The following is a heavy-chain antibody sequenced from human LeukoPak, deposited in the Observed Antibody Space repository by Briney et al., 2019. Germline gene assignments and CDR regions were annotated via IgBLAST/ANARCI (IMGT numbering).Heavy chain of an antibody. CDR1: GGTFSSYA. CDR3: ARDWGGNSDYYYYYMDV. D-gene: IGHD4-23*01. J-gene: IGHJ6*03. CDR2: IIPIFGTA. V-gene: IGHV1-69*05. Sequence: ASVKVSCKASGGTFSSYAISWVRQAPGQGLEWMGGIIPIFGTANYAQKFQGRVTITMDESTSTAYMELSSLRSEDTAVYYCARDWGGNSDYYYYYMDVWGKGTTVTVSS.